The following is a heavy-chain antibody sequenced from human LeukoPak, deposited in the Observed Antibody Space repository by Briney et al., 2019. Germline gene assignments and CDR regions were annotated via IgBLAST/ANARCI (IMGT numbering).Heavy chain of an antibody. D-gene: IGHD3-16*01. CDR1: GFMFSGYS. J-gene: IGHJ6*02. V-gene: IGHV3-48*01. CDR2: ISSSGGDT. CDR3: ARMMTYYYGMDV. Sequence: GSLRLSCAASGFMFSGYSMDWVRQAPGKGLEWVSYISSSGGDTHYTDSVKGRFTISRDNAKNSLYLQMNSLRAEDTAVYYCARMMTYYYGMDVWGQGTTVTVSS.